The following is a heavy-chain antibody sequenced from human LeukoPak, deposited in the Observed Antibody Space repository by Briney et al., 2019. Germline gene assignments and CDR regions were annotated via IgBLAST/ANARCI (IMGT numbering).Heavy chain of an antibody. CDR3: AKDRAYCSSGSCLGQDF. D-gene: IGHD2-15*01. Sequence: GGSLRLSCAASGFTFRSYAMKWVRQAPGKGLEWVSEISGSGDNTYYADSVKGRFTISRDNSKNTLYLQMNSLRAEDTAVYYCAKDRAYCSSGSCLGQDFWGQGTLVTVSS. CDR1: GFTFRSYA. V-gene: IGHV3-23*01. CDR2: ISGSGDNT. J-gene: IGHJ4*02.